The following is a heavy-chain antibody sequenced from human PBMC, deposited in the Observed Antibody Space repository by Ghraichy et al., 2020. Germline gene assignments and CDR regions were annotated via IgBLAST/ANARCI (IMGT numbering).Heavy chain of an antibody. J-gene: IGHJ6*02. D-gene: IGHD3-9*01. Sequence: SVKVSCKASGGTFSSYAISWVRQAPGQGLEWMGGIIPIFGTANYAQKFQGRVTITADESTSTAYMELSSLRSEDTAVYYCARDWNYYDILTGYPQTRYYYGMDVWGQGTTVTVSS. CDR2: IIPIFGTA. CDR1: GGTFSSYA. V-gene: IGHV1-69*13. CDR3: ARDWNYYDILTGYPQTRYYYGMDV.